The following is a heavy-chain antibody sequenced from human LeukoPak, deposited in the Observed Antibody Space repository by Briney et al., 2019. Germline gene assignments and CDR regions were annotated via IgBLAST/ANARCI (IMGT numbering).Heavy chain of an antibody. Sequence: GGSLGLSCAASGFTFSSYAMSWVRQAPGKGLEWVSAISGSGGSTYYADSVRGRFTISRDNAKNSLYLQMNSLRAEDTAVYYCARDWNDGGWGQGTLVTVSS. V-gene: IGHV3-23*01. CDR3: ARDWNDGG. CDR1: GFTFSSYA. D-gene: IGHD1-1*01. J-gene: IGHJ4*02. CDR2: ISGSGGST.